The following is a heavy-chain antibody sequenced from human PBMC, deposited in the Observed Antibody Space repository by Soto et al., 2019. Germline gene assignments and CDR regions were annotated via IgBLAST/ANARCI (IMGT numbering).Heavy chain of an antibody. Sequence: QVQLVQSGAEVKKPGASVKVSCKASGYTFTSYGIRWVRQAPGQGLEWMGWISAYNGNTNYAQKFQGRVTITTNTSTITAFMELRSLRPADTAVYYVERGGKYCTNGVCSVYGMDDGVLGTTVTVSS. CDR1: GYTFTSYG. V-gene: IGHV1-18*01. D-gene: IGHD2-8*01. CDR3: ERGGKYCTNGVCSVYGMDD. CDR2: ISAYNGNT. J-gene: IGHJ6*02.